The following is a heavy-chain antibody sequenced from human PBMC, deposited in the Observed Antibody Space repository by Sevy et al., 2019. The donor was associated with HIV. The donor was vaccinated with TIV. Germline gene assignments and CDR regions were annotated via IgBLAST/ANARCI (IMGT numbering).Heavy chain of an antibody. J-gene: IGHJ3*02. Sequence: ASVKVSCKASGGTFGTYSISWLRQAPGRGLEWMGGIIPFFGSANYAQKFQGRVTILADRSTSTAYMELNSLLFEDSAVYFCERDRDITFGGGDDFEIWGQGTMVTVSS. V-gene: IGHV1-69*06. CDR2: IIPFFGSA. D-gene: IGHD3-16*01. CDR3: ERDRDITFGGGDDFEI. CDR1: GGTFGTYS.